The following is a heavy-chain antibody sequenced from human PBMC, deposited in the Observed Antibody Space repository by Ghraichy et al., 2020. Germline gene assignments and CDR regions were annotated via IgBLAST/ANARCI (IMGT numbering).Heavy chain of an antibody. CDR1: GFTFSSYS. CDR2: ISSSSSYI. Sequence: GGSLRLSCAASGFTFSSYSMNWVRQAPGKGLEWVSSISSSSSYIYYADSVKGRFTISRDNAKNSLYLQMNSLRAEDTAVYYCARVEVVPAATDDGNNYYYYGMDVWGQGTTVTVSS. J-gene: IGHJ6*02. V-gene: IGHV3-21*01. D-gene: IGHD2-2*01. CDR3: ARVEVVPAATDDGNNYYYYGMDV.